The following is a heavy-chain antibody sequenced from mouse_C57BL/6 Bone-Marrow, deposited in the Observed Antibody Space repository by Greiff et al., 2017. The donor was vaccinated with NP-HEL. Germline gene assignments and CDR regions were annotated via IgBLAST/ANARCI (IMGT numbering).Heavy chain of an antibody. V-gene: IGHV2-2*01. J-gene: IGHJ3*01. CDR3: ARKGNYYGSSPWFAD. CDR2: IWSGGST. CDR1: GFSLTSYG. Sequence: QVQLKQSGPGLVQPSQSLSITCTVSGFSLTSYGVHWVRQSPGKGLEWLGVIWSGGSTDYNAAFISRLSISKDNSKSQVFFKMNSLQADDTAIYYCARKGNYYGSSPWFADWGQGTLVTVSA. D-gene: IGHD1-1*01.